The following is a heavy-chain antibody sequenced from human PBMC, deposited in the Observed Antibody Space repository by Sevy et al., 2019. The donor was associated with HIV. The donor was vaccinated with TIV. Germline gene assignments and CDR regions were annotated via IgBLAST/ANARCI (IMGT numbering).Heavy chain of an antibody. CDR2: ISWNSGSI. Sequence: GGCLRLSCAASGFTFDDYAMHWVRQAPGKGLEWVSGISWNSGSIGYADSVKGRFTISRDNAGNSLYLQMNSLRADDTAFYYCVKGWRDLLRYFESWGQGTPVTVSS. D-gene: IGHD3-9*01. V-gene: IGHV3-9*01. J-gene: IGHJ4*02. CDR3: VKGWRDLLRYFES. CDR1: GFTFDDYA.